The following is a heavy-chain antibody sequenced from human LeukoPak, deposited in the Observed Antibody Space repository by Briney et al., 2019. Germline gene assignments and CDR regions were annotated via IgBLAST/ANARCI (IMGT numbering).Heavy chain of an antibody. CDR2: INPNIATT. J-gene: IGHJ4*02. CDR3: ARGYSNGWYHDY. D-gene: IGHD6-19*01. Sequence: ASVKVSCKASGYTFSSYYIHWVRQAPGQGLEWMGIINPNIATTTYAQKFQGRVTFTRDTSASTVYMELSSLRSEDMAIYYCARGYSNGWYHDYWGQGTPVIVSS. CDR1: GYTFSSYY. V-gene: IGHV1-46*01.